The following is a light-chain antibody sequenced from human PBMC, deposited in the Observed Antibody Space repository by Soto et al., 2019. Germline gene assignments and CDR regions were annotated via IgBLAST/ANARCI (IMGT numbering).Light chain of an antibody. CDR3: RSYRGVSPFYV. J-gene: IGLJ1*01. V-gene: IGLV2-14*01. Sequence: QSVLTQPASVSGSPGQSITISCTGTSSDIGGYNYVSWFQQHPGKAPKLMISDVSNRPSGVSNRFSGSKSGNTASLTISVLQAEDEADYYCRSYRGVSPFYVCRTGTNVTVL. CDR2: DVS. CDR1: SSDIGGYNY.